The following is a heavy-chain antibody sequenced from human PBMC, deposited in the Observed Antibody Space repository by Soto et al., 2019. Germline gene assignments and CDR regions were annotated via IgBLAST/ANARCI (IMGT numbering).Heavy chain of an antibody. CDR2: IDPSDSYT. CDR1: GYSFTSYW. CDR3: ARLAMWSRYSSGGFDY. D-gene: IGHD6-19*01. J-gene: IGHJ4*02. Sequence: PGESLKISCQGSGYSFTSYWISWVRQMPGKGLEWMGRIDPSDSYTNYSPSFQGHVTISADKSISTAYLQWSSLKASDTAMYYCARLAMWSRYSSGGFDYWGQGTLVTVSS. V-gene: IGHV5-10-1*01.